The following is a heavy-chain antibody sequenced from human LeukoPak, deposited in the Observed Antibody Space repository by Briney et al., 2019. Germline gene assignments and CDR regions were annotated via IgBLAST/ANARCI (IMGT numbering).Heavy chain of an antibody. CDR1: GGSVSSGSYY. CDR2: IYYSGST. D-gene: IGHD3-10*01. CDR3: ARGYGSGSPSDY. J-gene: IGHJ4*02. Sequence: SETLSLTCTVSGGSVSSGSYYWSWIRQPPGTGLEWIGYIYYSGSTNYNPSLKSRVTISVDTSKNQFSLKLSSVTAADTAVYYCARGYGSGSPSDYWGQGTLVTVSS. V-gene: IGHV4-61*01.